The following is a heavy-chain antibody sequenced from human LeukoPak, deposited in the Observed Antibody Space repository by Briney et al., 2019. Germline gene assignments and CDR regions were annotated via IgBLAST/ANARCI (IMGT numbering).Heavy chain of an antibody. CDR2: IIPILGVA. Sequence: APVKVSCKASGGTFSSYTISWVRQAPGQGLEWMGRIIPILGVANYAQKFQGRVTISADKSTNTAYMELSSLRSEDTAVYYCAGGAGITLIAADFWGQGTLVTVSS. CDR3: AGGAGITLIAADF. J-gene: IGHJ4*02. V-gene: IGHV1-69*02. D-gene: IGHD3-22*01. CDR1: GGTFSSYT.